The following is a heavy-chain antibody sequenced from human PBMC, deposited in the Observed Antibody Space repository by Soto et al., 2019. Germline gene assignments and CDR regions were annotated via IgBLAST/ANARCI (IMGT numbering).Heavy chain of an antibody. V-gene: IGHV3-11*01. Sequence: QVQLVESGGGLVKPGGSLRLSCAASGFTFSDYYMSWIRQAPGKGLEWVSYISSSGSTIYYADSVKGRFTISRDNAKXSXXXXXXXLXAEDTAVYYCARVSPPFDYWGQGTLVTVSS. D-gene: IGHD3-3*02. CDR3: ARVSPPFDY. J-gene: IGHJ4*02. CDR1: GFTFSDYY. CDR2: ISSSGSTI.